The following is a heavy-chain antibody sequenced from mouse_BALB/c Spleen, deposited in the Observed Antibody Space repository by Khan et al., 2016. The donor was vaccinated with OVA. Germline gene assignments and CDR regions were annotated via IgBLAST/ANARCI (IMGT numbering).Heavy chain of an antibody. V-gene: IGHV3-2*02. Sequence: EVQLQVSGPGLVKPSQSLSLTSPVTGYSFTICCVWYWIRHFPGNQLEWMGYISYRGSTNYNPSLKSRISITRDTSKNQFFLQLNSVTTEDTATYYCDRTARIKYWGQGTTLTVSS. CDR2: ISYRGST. J-gene: IGHJ2*01. CDR1: GYSFTICCV. CDR3: DRTARIKY. D-gene: IGHD1-2*01.